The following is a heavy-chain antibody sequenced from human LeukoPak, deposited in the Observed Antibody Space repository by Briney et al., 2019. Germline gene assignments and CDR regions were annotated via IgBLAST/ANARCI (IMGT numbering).Heavy chain of an antibody. CDR2: ISHDGSNA. CDR1: GFTFSSYG. D-gene: IGHD3-22*01. J-gene: IGHJ4*02. V-gene: IGHV3-30*18. Sequence: GGSLRLSCAASGFTFSSYGMHWVRQAPGKGLEWVAVISHDGSNAYYADSVKGRFTISRDNSKNTLYLQMSSLRAEDTAVYYCAKTHYYDSSGVPGDYWGQGTLVTVSS. CDR3: AKTHYYDSSGVPGDY.